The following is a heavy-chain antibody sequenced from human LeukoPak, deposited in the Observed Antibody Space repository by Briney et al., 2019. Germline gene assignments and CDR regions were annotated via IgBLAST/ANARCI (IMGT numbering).Heavy chain of an antibody. D-gene: IGHD3-3*01. CDR3: ARGVTRGIPIFGGFDP. Sequence: ASVKVSCKASGYTFTSYDINWVRQATGQGLEWMGWMNPNSGNTGYAQKFQGRVTMTRNTSISTAYMELSSLRSEDTAVYYCARGVTRGIPIFGGFDPWGQGTLVTVSS. CDR1: GYTFTSYD. J-gene: IGHJ5*02. CDR2: MNPNSGNT. V-gene: IGHV1-8*01.